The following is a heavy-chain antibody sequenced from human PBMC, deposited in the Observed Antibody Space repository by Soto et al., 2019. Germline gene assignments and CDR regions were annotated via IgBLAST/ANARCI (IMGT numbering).Heavy chain of an antibody. CDR3: ARGGSSSDNGRDV. Sequence: EVQLVESGGGLVQPGGSLRVSCAASGFTFSTYSMNWVRQAPGKGLEWVSYMSSRSLTIYYTDSVKGRFTISRDNAKNSLYLQMNSLRDEDTAVYYCARGGSSSDNGRDVWGQGTTVTVSS. J-gene: IGHJ6*02. V-gene: IGHV3-48*02. CDR2: MSSRSLTI. D-gene: IGHD6-6*01. CDR1: GFTFSTYS.